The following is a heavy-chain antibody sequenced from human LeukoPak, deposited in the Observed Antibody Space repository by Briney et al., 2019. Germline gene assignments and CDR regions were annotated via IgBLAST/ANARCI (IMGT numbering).Heavy chain of an antibody. CDR3: AKGTDRTGGSSF. Sequence: GGSLRLSCAASGFTFGSYAMSWVRQAPGKGLEWVSAISGGGDTTFYADSVKGRFTMSRDNSKNTLYLQMTSLRADDTAVYYCAKGTDRTGGSSFWGQGTLVTVSS. D-gene: IGHD1-26*01. CDR2: ISGGGDTT. J-gene: IGHJ4*02. CDR1: GFTFGSYA. V-gene: IGHV3-23*01.